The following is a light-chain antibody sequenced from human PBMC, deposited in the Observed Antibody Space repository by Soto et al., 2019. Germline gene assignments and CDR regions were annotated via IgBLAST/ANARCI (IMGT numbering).Light chain of an antibody. V-gene: IGLV2-23*02. J-gene: IGLJ1*01. CDR1: SSDVGSYNL. CDR3: CSDAGSRTPLI. CDR2: EVS. Sequence: QSVLTQAASVSGSPGQSITISCTGTSSDVGSYNLVSWYQQHPGKAPKLMIYEVSKRPSGLSNRFSGSKSGNTASLTISGLQAEDEADYYCCSDAGSRTPLIFGTGTKVTVL.